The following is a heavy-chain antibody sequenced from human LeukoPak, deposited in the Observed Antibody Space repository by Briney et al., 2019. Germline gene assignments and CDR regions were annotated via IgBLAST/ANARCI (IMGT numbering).Heavy chain of an antibody. V-gene: IGHV3-48*03. CDR1: GFTFSSYE. Sequence: GGSLRLSCAASGFTFSSYEMNWVRQAPGKGLEWVSYISSSGSTIYYADSVKGRFTISRDNAKNSLYLQMNSLRAEDTAVYYCARDRGCCSGGSCYDDYWGQGTLVTVSS. CDR2: ISSSGSTI. D-gene: IGHD2-15*01. J-gene: IGHJ4*02. CDR3: ARDRGCCSGGSCYDDY.